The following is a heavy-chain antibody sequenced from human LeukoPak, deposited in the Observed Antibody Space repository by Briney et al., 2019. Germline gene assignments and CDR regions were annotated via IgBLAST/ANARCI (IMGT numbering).Heavy chain of an antibody. CDR2: IYYSGST. D-gene: IGHD6-19*01. CDR3: ARDGLTTWESVSSGWLDY. CDR1: GGSISSSSYY. J-gene: IGHJ4*02. Sequence: SETLSLTCTVSGGSISSSSYYWGWIRQPPGKGLEWIGSIYYSGSTYYNPSLKSRVTISVDTSKNQFSLKLSSVTAADTAVYYCARDGLTTWESVSSGWLDYWGQGTLVTVSS. V-gene: IGHV4-39*07.